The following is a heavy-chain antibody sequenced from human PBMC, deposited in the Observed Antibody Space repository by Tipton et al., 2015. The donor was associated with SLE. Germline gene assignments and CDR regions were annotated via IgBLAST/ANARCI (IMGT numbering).Heavy chain of an antibody. Sequence: SLRLSCAASGFTFSSYAMHWVRQAPGKGLEWVAVISYDGSNKYYADSVKGRFTISRDNSKNTLYLQMNSLRAEDTAVYYCVRGNWGPDYWGQGTLVTVSS. D-gene: IGHD7-27*01. CDR1: GFTFSSYA. V-gene: IGHV3-30*04. J-gene: IGHJ4*02. CDR2: ISYDGSNK. CDR3: VRGNWGPDY.